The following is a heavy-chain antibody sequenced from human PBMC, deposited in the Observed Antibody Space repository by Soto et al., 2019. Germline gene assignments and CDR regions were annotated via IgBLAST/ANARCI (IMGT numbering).Heavy chain of an antibody. CDR1: GGSIIRGDYY. CDR3: ASGSYYFDSSGYDHY. J-gene: IGHJ4*02. CDR2: LYYSGST. D-gene: IGHD3-22*01. Sequence: SETLSLTCTVSGGSIIRGDYYWSWIRQPPGKGLEWIGYLYYSGSTYYNPSLQSRVTISVDTSKNQFSLKLSSVTAADTAVYYCASGSYYFDSSGYDHYWGRGTVVTAPS. V-gene: IGHV4-30-4*01.